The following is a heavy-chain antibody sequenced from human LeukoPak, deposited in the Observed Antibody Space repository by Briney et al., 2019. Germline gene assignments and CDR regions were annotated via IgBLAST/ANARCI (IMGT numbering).Heavy chain of an antibody. J-gene: IGHJ4*02. V-gene: IGHV4-39*01. D-gene: IGHD3-22*01. CDR3: VRLHCYDSSRPPL. CDR2: VYYTGRT. CDR1: GGFISNSNYY. Sequence: SETLSLTCTVSGGFISNSNYYWGWIRQPPGKGLDWIGSVYYTGRTYYNPALNSRVTLSLDTSKKQFSLNLNSATAADTAVYYCVRLHCYDSSRPPLWGQGTLVMVSS.